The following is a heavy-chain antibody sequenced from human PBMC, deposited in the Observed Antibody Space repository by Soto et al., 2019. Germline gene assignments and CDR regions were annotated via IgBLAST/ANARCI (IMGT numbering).Heavy chain of an antibody. D-gene: IGHD2-8*01. CDR3: ARRMTXXXXXFDL. CDR2: MNPNSXNT. Sequence: ASVKVSCKASGYTFKDYDIXWXRRAPGQGLEWMGWMNPNSXNTAXXXXXHDRITMTRSVSAGTAXMELSSLTPEDTXXXXXARRMTXXXXXFDLWGSGTQVXXSX. CDR1: GYTFKDYD. J-gene: IGHJ2*01. V-gene: IGHV1-8*01.